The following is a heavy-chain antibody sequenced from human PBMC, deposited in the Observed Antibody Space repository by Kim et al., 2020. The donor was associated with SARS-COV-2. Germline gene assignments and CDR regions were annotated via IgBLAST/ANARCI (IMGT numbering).Heavy chain of an antibody. D-gene: IGHD2-2*01. CDR3: ASCSSTSCYDNAVLPNWFDP. CDR2: INPNSGGT. Sequence: ASVKVSCKASGYTFTGYYMHWVRQAPGQGLEWMGWINPNSGGTNYAQKFQGRVTMTRDTSISTAYMELSRLRSDDTAVYYCASCSSTSCYDNAVLPNWFDPWGQGTLVTVSS. V-gene: IGHV1-2*02. CDR1: GYTFTGYY. J-gene: IGHJ5*02.